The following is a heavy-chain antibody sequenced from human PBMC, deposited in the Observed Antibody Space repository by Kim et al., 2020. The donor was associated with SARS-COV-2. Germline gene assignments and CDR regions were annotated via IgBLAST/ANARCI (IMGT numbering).Heavy chain of an antibody. D-gene: IGHD3-22*01. V-gene: IGHV1-46*01. CDR3: ARGEGSYYYDFWGDAVDI. CDR1: GYTFTSYY. Sequence: ASVKVSCKASGYTFTSYYMHWVRQAPGQGLEWMGIINPSGGSTSYAQKFQGRVTMTRDTSTSTVYMELSSLRSEDTAVYYCARGEGSYYYDFWGDAVDIWGQGTMVTVSS. CDR2: INPSGGST. J-gene: IGHJ3*02.